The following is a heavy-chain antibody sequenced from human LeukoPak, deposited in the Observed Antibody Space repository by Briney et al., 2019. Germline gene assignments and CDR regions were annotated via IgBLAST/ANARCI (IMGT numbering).Heavy chain of an antibody. V-gene: IGHV3-11*01. CDR2: ISGGSSTI. J-gene: IGHJ4*02. Sequence: GGSLRLSCAAPGFTFSDHYMSWIRQAPGKGLEWVSYISGGSSTIYYADSLKGRFTVSRDNAKNSLYLLMNSLRAEDTAVYYCARRGSGRHFDFWGQGTLVTVSS. D-gene: IGHD2-15*01. CDR1: GFTFSDHY. CDR3: ARRGSGRHFDF.